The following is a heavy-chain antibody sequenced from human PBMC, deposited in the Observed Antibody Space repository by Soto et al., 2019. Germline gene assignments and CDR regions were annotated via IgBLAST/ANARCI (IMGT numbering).Heavy chain of an antibody. CDR1: GVSISSYF. D-gene: IGHD4-17*01. V-gene: IGHV4-59*08. CDR3: ARRVLLSDYTANWFDP. J-gene: IGHJ5*02. Sequence: SETLSLTCTVSGVSISSYFWSWIRQPPGKGLEWIGYVSYSGSTNYNPSLKSRVTISVDTSKNQFFLKLTSVTAADTAVYHCARRVLLSDYTANWFDPWGQGTLVTVSS. CDR2: VSYSGST.